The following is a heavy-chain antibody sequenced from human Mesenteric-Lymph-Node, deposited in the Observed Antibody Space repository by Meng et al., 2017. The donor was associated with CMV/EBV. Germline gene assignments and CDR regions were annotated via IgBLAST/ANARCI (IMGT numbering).Heavy chain of an antibody. CDR2: INHSGST. V-gene: IGHV4-34*01. CDR3: ARGSSYDILTGYFDY. J-gene: IGHJ4*02. CDR1: GGSFSGYN. Sequence: QWQLHQCGAGLLKPSENLSVTCAVYGGSFSGYNWNWIRQSPEKGLEWIGEINHSGSTTYNPSFTSRIIISVDTSTNQISLNMSSVTAADTAVYYCARGSSYDILTGYFDYWGQGALVTVSS. D-gene: IGHD3-9*01.